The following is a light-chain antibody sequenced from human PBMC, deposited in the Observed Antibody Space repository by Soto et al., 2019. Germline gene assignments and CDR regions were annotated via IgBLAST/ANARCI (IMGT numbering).Light chain of an antibody. Sequence: VLTQAPVPLSFSPGERATLSCRASQSFRGLLAWYQQKPGQAPRLLIYDAYNRATGIPPRFSGSGSGTDFTLTISSLEPEESAVYYCQQRHLWPITFGQGTRLEIK. J-gene: IGKJ5*01. CDR1: QSFRGL. V-gene: IGKV3-11*01. CDR2: DAY. CDR3: QQRHLWPIT.